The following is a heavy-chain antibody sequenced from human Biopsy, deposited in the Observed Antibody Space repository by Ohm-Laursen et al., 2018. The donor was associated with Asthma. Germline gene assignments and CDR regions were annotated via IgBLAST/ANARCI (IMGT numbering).Heavy chain of an antibody. CDR1: GFTFSSYG. Sequence: SLRLSCAAPGFTFSSYGMHWVRQAPGKGLEWVAVIWYDGSNKYYADSVKGRFTISRDNSKNTLYLQMNSLRAEDTAVYYCARDPAGYYYFDYWGQGTLVIVSS. J-gene: IGHJ4*02. D-gene: IGHD3-22*01. CDR3: ARDPAGYYYFDY. V-gene: IGHV3-33*01. CDR2: IWYDGSNK.